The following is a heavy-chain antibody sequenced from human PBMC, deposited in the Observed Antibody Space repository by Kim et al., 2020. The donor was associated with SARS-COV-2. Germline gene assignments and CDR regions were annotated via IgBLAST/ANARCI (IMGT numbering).Heavy chain of an antibody. CDR2: VSSSSSYI. D-gene: IGHD2-21*02. V-gene: IGHV3-21*01. J-gene: IGHJ4*01. Sequence: GGSLRLSCAASGFTFSTYTMNWVRQAPGKGLEWVSSVSSSSSYIYYADSVKGRFTISRDNAKNSLFLQMNSLIAEDTAVYYCARVIPCGGDCYHYYFDY. CDR1: GFTFSTYT. CDR3: ARVIPCGGDCYHYYFDY.